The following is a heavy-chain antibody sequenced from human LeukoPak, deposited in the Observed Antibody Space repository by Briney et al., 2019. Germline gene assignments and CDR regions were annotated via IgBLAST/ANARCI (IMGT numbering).Heavy chain of an antibody. CDR2: ISLYNVNT. Sequence: SVKVSCKASGYTFGDYGIMWVRQAPGQGLEWMGRISLYNVNTKYAEKFQGRVTMTTDSSTSTANLEVRSLRYDDTAVYYCARGPLCSAGSCHSGGWFDPWGQGTLVTVSS. CDR1: GYTFGDYG. CDR3: ARGPLCSAGSCHSGGWFDP. J-gene: IGHJ5*02. D-gene: IGHD2-15*01. V-gene: IGHV1-18*01.